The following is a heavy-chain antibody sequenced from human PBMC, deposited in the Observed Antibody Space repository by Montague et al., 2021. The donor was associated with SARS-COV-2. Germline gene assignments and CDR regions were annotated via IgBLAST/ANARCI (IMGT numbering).Heavy chain of an antibody. J-gene: IGHJ4*02. CDR3: ARVEAAFGTPYCDY. V-gene: IGHV4-31*03. CDR1: GGSISSGSYS. D-gene: IGHD2-15*01. Sequence: TLSLTCTVSGGSISSGSYSWCWIRQGRGKRLEWSGNIHYSGSDYYXPSLRSRATLSVDTTKNQSLLNLSSVTAADTAVYYCARVEAAFGTPYCDYWGQGTLVTVSS. CDR2: IHYSGSD.